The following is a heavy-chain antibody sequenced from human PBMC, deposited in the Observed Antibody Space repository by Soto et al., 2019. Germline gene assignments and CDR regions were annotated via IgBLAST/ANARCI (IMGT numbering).Heavy chain of an antibody. J-gene: IGHJ4*02. D-gene: IGHD1-7*01. CDR3: ARGLNWIYGAFDY. CDR2: INHRGST. Sequence: NPSETLSLTCAVYGGSFSTYYCIWSRHPPFKWLEWIGEINHRGSTNYNPSLKSRVTISVDTSKNQFSLKLSSVTAADRAVYYCARGLNWIYGAFDYWGQGTLVTVSS. CDR1: GGSFSTYY. V-gene: IGHV4-34*01.